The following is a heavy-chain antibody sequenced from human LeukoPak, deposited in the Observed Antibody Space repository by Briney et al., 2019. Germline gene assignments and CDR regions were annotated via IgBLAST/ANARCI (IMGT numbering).Heavy chain of an antibody. J-gene: IGHJ6*03. Sequence: PSETLSLTCIVSGGSISSSTYYWGWIRQPPGKGLEWIGSIYYSGTAYYNPSLKSRVTILVDTSKNQFFLRLSSVTAADTAMYYCARGARSSSSWDYYYYHMDVWGKGTTVTVSS. V-gene: IGHV4-39*07. D-gene: IGHD6-13*01. CDR2: IYYSGTA. CDR3: ARGARSSSSWDYYYYHMDV. CDR1: GGSISSSTYY.